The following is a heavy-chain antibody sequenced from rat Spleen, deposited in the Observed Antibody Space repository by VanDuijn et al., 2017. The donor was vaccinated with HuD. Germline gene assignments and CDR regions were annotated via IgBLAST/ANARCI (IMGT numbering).Heavy chain of an antibody. J-gene: IGHJ2*01. Sequence: EVQLVESGGGLVQPGRSLKLSCAASGFTFSNFGMAWVRQAPTKGLEWVATIFYDGSGTYYRDSVMGRFTISRDNAKSSLYLQMDSLRAEDTATYYCTTGDYGYTSLFVYWGQGVMVTVSS. V-gene: IGHV5-29*01. CDR1: GFTFSNFG. CDR2: IFYDGSGT. D-gene: IGHD1-9*01. CDR3: TTGDYGYTSLFVY.